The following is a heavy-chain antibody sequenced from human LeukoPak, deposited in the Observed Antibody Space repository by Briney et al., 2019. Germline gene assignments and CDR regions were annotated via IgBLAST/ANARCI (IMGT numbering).Heavy chain of an antibody. Sequence: GGSLRLSCAASGFTFSSYAMSWVRQAPGKGLEWVSAISGSGGSTYYADSVRGRFTISRDNSKNTLYPQMNSLRAEDTAVYYCAKDLRPYCSSTSCRLFDYWGQGTLVTVPS. V-gene: IGHV3-23*01. CDR2: ISGSGGST. CDR3: AKDLRPYCSSTSCRLFDY. CDR1: GFTFSSYA. D-gene: IGHD2-2*01. J-gene: IGHJ4*02.